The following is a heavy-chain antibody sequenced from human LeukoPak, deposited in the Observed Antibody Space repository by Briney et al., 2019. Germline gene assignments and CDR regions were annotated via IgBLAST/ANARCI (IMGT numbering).Heavy chain of an antibody. CDR3: ARVTGIAARPARYFQH. CDR1: GYTFTSYD. V-gene: IGHV1-8*01. D-gene: IGHD6-6*01. Sequence: ASVKVSCKASGYTFTSYDINWVRQATGQGLEWMGWMNSNSGNTGYAQKFQGRVTMTGNTSISTAYMELSSLRSDDTAVYYCARVTGIAARPARYFQHWGQGTLVTVSS. J-gene: IGHJ1*01. CDR2: MNSNSGNT.